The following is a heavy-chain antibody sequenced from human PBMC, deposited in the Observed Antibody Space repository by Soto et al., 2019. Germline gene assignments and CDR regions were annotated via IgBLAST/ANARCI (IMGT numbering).Heavy chain of an antibody. D-gene: IGHD2-15*01. J-gene: IGHJ5*02. Sequence: QVQLVQSGAEVKKPGASVKISCTASGYTFTRYTMNWVRQAPGQRLEWMGWINPDNGNTKSSQKFQDRVIITRDTSASTAYMDLSSLRSEDTALYYCARGIATGQLDHWGQGTLVPVSS. CDR1: GYTFTRYT. V-gene: IGHV1-3*01. CDR3: ARGIATGQLDH. CDR2: INPDNGNT.